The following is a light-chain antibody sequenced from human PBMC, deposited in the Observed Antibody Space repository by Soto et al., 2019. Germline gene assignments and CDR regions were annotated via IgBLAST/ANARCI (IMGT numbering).Light chain of an antibody. V-gene: IGLV1-51*01. CDR3: GTWDSSVSASNYV. J-gene: IGLJ1*01. CDR2: DNN. Sequence: QSVLTQPPSVSAAPGQKVTISCSGSNSNIGNNYVSWYQQLPGTAPKLLIYDNNKRPSGIPDRFSGSKSGTSATLGITGLQTGDEADYYCGTWDSSVSASNYVFGRGTKVTVL. CDR1: NSNIGNNY.